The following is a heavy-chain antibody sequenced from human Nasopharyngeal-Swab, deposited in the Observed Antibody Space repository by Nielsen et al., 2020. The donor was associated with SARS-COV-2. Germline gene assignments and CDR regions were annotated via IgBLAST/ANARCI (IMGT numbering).Heavy chain of an antibody. Sequence: GGSLRLSCVASGFPFSNYWMNWVRQAPRKGLELVANIKEDGSEKHYVDSVKGRFTISRDNAKNSLYLQMNSLTAEDTAVYSCTVGVVVVVWGQGTLVTVSS. CDR3: TVGVVVVV. CDR2: IKEDGSEK. D-gene: IGHD2-21*01. CDR1: GFPFSNYW. J-gene: IGHJ4*02. V-gene: IGHV3-7*01.